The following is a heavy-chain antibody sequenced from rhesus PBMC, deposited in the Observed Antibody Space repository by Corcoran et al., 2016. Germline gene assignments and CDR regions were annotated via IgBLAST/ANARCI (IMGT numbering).Heavy chain of an antibody. CDR1: VSSISSGYG. CDR3: ARGNGSYYSGYYELDS. V-gene: IGHV4-127*01. Sequence: QGQLQESGPGLVKPSETLSLTCAVSVSSISSGYGWSWIRQPPGMGLEWIGYIGGRSSYTNVNPSLKSRVTMSKDTSKNRFALKLSSLTAADTAVYYCARGNGSYYSGYYELDSWGQGVVVTVSS. D-gene: IGHD3-16*01. J-gene: IGHJ6*01. CDR2: IGGRSSYT.